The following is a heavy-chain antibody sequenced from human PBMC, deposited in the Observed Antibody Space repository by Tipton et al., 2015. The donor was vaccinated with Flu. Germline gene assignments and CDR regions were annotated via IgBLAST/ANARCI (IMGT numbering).Heavy chain of an antibody. Sequence: GSLRLSCAASGFTFSSYWMHWVRQGPGKGLVWVSRINAAGTIITYADSVKGRFTISRDNAKNSLDLQMNSLRAEDTAVYYCARDRGWLSLDYWGQGTLVTVSS. CDR1: GFTFSSYW. V-gene: IGHV3-74*01. CDR2: INAAGTII. D-gene: IGHD3-22*01. CDR3: ARDRGWLSLDY. J-gene: IGHJ4*02.